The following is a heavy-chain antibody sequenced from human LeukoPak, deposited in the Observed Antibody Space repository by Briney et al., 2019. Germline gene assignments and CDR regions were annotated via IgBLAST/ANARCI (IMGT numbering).Heavy chain of an antibody. Sequence: PSETLSLTCTVSGGSIMSYYWSWIRQPAGKGLEWIGHIYSSGTTNYNPSLKSRVTMSVDTSKNQFSLKLSSVTAADTAVYYCATGYDYSHFDAFGIWGQGTMVTVSS. CDR1: GGSIMSYY. J-gene: IGHJ3*02. CDR3: ATGYDYSHFDAFGI. D-gene: IGHD4-11*01. V-gene: IGHV4-4*07. CDR2: IYSSGTT.